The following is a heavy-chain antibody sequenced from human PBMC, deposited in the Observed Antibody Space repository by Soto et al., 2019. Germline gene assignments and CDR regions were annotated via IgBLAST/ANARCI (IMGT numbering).Heavy chain of an antibody. D-gene: IGHD2-2*01. CDR3: GRPRGYCSSTSCYFFY. Sequence: QVQLVQSGAEVKKPGSSVKVSCTASGGTFSSYAISWVRQAPGQGLEWMGGIIPIFGTANYAQTFQGRVTITADESTSRAYVELSSLSAEDTAVYYCGRPRGYCSSTSCYFFYWGKGTLVTVSS. CDR2: IIPIFGTA. J-gene: IGHJ4*02. CDR1: GGTFSSYA. V-gene: IGHV1-69*01.